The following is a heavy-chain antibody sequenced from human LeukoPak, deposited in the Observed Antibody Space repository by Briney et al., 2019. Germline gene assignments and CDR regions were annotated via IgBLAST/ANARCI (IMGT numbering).Heavy chain of an antibody. D-gene: IGHD1-26*01. Sequence: PGGSLRLSCAASGITFSAYAMNWVRQAPGKGPEWVSAISGSGGSTYYADSVKGRFTISRDNPKNTLYLQMNSLRAEDTAVYYCAKGDSGSYAVDYWGQGTLVTVSS. J-gene: IGHJ4*02. CDR1: GITFSAYA. CDR3: AKGDSGSYAVDY. CDR2: ISGSGGST. V-gene: IGHV3-23*01.